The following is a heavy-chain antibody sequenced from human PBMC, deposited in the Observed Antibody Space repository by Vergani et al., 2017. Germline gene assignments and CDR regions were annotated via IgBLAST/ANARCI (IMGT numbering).Heavy chain of an antibody. D-gene: IGHD3-22*01. J-gene: IGHJ4*02. CDR2: VYYSGTT. CDR3: ARMGGYDEGDAFRIGYFDS. CDR1: GDAISRDTYS. V-gene: IGHV4-30-2*01. Sequence: QLQLQESDSRLVNPSQTLSLTCTLSGDAISRDTYSWNWVRQPPGKPLEWIGSVYYSGTTYYNPSLGGRVTMSIDKSKNHFSLKLNSVTAADTAMYYCARMGGYDEGDAFRIGYFDSWGPGILVTVSS.